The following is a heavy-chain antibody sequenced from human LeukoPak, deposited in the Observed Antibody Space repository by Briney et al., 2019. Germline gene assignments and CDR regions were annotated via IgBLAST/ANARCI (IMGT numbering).Heavy chain of an antibody. V-gene: IGHV5-51*01. CDR2: IYPGDSDT. D-gene: IGHD3-3*01. CDR3: ARPLVDYDFWSGYLTDAFGI. J-gene: IGHJ3*02. CDR1: GCSFTSYW. Sequence: GESLKISCKGSGCSFTSYWIGWVRQMPGKGLEWMGIIYPGDSDTRYSPSFQGQVTISADKSISTAYLQWSSLKASDTAMYYCARPLVDYDFWSGYLTDAFGIWGQGTMVTVSS.